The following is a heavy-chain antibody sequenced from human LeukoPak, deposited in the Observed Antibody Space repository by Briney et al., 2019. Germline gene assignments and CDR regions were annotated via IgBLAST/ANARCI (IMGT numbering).Heavy chain of an antibody. V-gene: IGHV1-18*01. CDR3: ARDLHGYYDSSGYYYGL. CDR1: GGTFSSYA. CDR2: ISAYNGNT. Sequence: GASVKVSCKASGGTFSSYAISWVRQAPGQGVEWMGWISAYNGNTNYAQKLQGRVTMTTDTSKNTAYMELRSLRSDDTAVYYCARDLHGYYDSSGYYYGLWGQGTLVRVSS. J-gene: IGHJ4*02. D-gene: IGHD3-22*01.